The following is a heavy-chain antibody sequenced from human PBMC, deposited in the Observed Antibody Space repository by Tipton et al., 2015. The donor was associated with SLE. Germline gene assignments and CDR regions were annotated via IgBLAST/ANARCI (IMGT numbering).Heavy chain of an antibody. V-gene: IGHV3-74*01. D-gene: IGHD3-10*01. J-gene: IGHJ6*02. CDR3: ASLLWFSVYYSAKDV. CDR2: INSDGSST. CDR1: GFTFSSYW. Sequence: SLRLSCAASGFTFSSYWMHWVRQAPGKGLVWVSRINSDGSSTSYADSVKGRFTISRDNAKNTLYLQMNSLRAEDTAVYYCASLLWFSVYYSAKDVWDQGATVTVSS.